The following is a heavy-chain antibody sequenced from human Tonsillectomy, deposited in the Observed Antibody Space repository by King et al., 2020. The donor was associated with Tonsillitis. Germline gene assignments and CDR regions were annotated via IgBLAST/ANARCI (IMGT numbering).Heavy chain of an antibody. Sequence: QLVQSGGAVVQPGGSLRLSCAASGFPSNNYGMHWVRQAPGKGLEWVAFIQYGHDERTKWYADSVKGRFTVSRDSSKNAVYLQMDSLRVEDTATYHCAREWGIIGLPFAFDLWGQGTKVAASS. CDR3: AREWGIIGLPFAFDL. CDR1: GFPSNNYG. D-gene: IGHD2-21*01. J-gene: IGHJ3*01. CDR2: IQYGHDERTK. V-gene: IGHV3-30*02.